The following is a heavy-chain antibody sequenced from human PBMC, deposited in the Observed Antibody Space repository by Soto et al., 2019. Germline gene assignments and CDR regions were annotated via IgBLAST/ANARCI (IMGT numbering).Heavy chain of an antibody. CDR3: ARAGAATYCYNGMAV. CDR1: GYTFSTSG. J-gene: IGHJ6*02. CDR2: ISTYNGDT. Sequence: QVQLVQSGAEVRKPGASVKVSCKASGYTFSTSGMSWLRQAPGQGLEWMGWISTYNGDTNDAPKFQDRVTMTSDTATSTVSMELRSLRSDDTAVYYWARAGAATYCYNGMAVWGHGTRVTVSS. V-gene: IGHV1-18*01. D-gene: IGHD2-15*01.